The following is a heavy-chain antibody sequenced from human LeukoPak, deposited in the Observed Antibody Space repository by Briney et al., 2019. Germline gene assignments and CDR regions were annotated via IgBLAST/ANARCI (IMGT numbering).Heavy chain of an antibody. V-gene: IGHV3-30-3*01. J-gene: IGHJ4*02. D-gene: IGHD5-18*01. CDR2: ISYDGSNK. CDR1: GFTFSSYA. CDR3: ARDGDTAMVMYYFDY. Sequence: PGGSLRLSCAASGFTFSSYAMHWVRQAPGKGLEWVAVISYDGSNKYYADSVKGRFTISRDNSKNMLYLQMNSLRAEDTAVYYCARDGDTAMVMYYFDYWGQGTLVTVSS.